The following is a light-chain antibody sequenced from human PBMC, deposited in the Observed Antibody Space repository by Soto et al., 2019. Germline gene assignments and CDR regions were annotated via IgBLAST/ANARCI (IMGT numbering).Light chain of an antibody. J-gene: IGKJ1*01. CDR1: QSVLYSSNNNNY. Sequence: DFVMTQSPDSLAVSLGERATINCKSSQSVLYSSNNNNYLSWYQQKPGQPPKLLIYWASTRESGVPDRFTGSGSGTDFTLTISSLQAEDVAVYYCHQYINAPWTFGQGTKVE. V-gene: IGKV4-1*01. CDR3: HQYINAPWT. CDR2: WAS.